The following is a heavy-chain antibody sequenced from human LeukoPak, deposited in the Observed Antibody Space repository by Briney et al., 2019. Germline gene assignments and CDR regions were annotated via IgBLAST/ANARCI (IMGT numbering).Heavy chain of an antibody. CDR2: INHSGST. V-gene: IGHV4-34*01. J-gene: IGHJ4*02. CDR1: GGSFSGYY. D-gene: IGHD5-18*01. Sequence: SETLSLTCAVYGGSFSGYYWSWIRQPPGKGLEWIGEINHSGSTNYNPSPKSRVTISVDTSKNQFSLKLSSVTAADTAVYYCATCYNSYGPFTLDYWGQGTLVTVSS. CDR3: ATCYNSYGPFTLDY.